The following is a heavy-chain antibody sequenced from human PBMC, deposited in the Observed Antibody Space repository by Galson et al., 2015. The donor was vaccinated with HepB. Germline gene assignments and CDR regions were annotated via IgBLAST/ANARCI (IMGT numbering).Heavy chain of an antibody. J-gene: IGHJ4*02. Sequence: QVQLQESGPGLVRPSATLSLSCTVSGASISPYYWSWIRQPPGKGLEWIGHVHYSGTTDYNPSLRSRVTFSVDTSKNQFSLRLTSVTAADTAVYYCARGPDTRSWYPFFDNWGQGTLVTVSS. CDR1: GASISPYY. CDR3: ARGPDTRSWYPFFDN. CDR2: VHYSGTT. V-gene: IGHV4-59*01. D-gene: IGHD6-13*01.